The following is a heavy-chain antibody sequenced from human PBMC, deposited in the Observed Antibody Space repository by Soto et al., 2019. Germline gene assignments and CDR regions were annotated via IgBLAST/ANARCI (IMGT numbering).Heavy chain of an antibody. CDR2: IRVSGGST. V-gene: IGHV3-23*01. CDR3: AKFSRNIKHWFDP. J-gene: IGHJ5*02. Sequence: EVQLLESGGGLVQPGGSLRLSCAVSRFTFSSYSFSWVRQPPGKGLAWIARIRVSGGSTHSADSVKGRVTVSRDNSKNTLYLQMNHLRAEDTAVYYCAKFSRNIKHWFDPCGQGTLVTVSS. CDR1: RFTFSSYS.